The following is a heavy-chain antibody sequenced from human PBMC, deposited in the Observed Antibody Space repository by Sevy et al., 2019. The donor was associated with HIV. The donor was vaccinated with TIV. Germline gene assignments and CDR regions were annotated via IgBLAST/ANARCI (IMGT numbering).Heavy chain of an antibody. CDR3: ARVGIDSSGYPFDY. Sequence: LSLTCAASGFTFNIYNMNWVRQAPGKGLEWVSSISSSSSYIYYADSMKGRFTISRDNAKNSLYLQMNSLRAEDTAVYYCARVGIDSSGYPFDYWGQGTLVTVSS. J-gene: IGHJ4*02. D-gene: IGHD3-22*01. CDR2: ISSSSSYI. CDR1: GFTFNIYN. V-gene: IGHV3-21*01.